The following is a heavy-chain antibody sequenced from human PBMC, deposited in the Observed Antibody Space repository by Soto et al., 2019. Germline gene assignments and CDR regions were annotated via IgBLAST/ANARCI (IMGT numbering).Heavy chain of an antibody. Sequence: QVQLVQSGAEVKKPGSSVKVSCKASGGTFSSYAISWVRQAPGQGLEWMGGIIPIFGTANYAQKFQGRVTITADKSTSTAYIELRSLRYEDTAVYYCAREIGYSRRWPSSGYYYYGMDVWGQGTTVTVSS. J-gene: IGHJ6*02. CDR3: AREIGYSRRWPSSGYYYYGMDV. CDR1: GGTFSSYA. CDR2: IIPIFGTA. V-gene: IGHV1-69*06. D-gene: IGHD6-13*01.